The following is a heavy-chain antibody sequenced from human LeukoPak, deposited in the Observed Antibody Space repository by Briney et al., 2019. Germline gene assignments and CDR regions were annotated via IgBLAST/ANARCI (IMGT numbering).Heavy chain of an antibody. D-gene: IGHD3-10*01. CDR3: ARGHGSGSYYNADY. CDR2: INLRGST. J-gene: IGHJ4*02. V-gene: IGHV4-34*01. Sequence: NHSETLSLTCAVYGGSFSGYYWSWIRQPPGKGLEWIVEINLRGSTNYNPSLKSRVTISVDTSKNQFSLKLSSVTAAETAVYYCARGHGSGSYYNADYWGQGTLVTVSS. CDR1: GGSFSGYY.